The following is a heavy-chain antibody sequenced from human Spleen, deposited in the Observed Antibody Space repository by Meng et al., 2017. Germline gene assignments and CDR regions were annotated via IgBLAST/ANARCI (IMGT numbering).Heavy chain of an antibody. V-gene: IGHV1-2*06. CDR3: ARASPYSSGWNLGD. J-gene: IGHJ4*02. CDR2: INPNSDDT. CDR1: GYTFTGYH. Sequence: QVQLVQSGTEVKRPGASVKVSCKTSGYTFTGYHIHWVRQAPGQGLEWMGRINPNSDDTNYAQKFQGRVTMTRDTSISTAYMELSRLRSDDTAVYYCARASPYSSGWNLGDWGQGTLVTVSS. D-gene: IGHD6-19*01.